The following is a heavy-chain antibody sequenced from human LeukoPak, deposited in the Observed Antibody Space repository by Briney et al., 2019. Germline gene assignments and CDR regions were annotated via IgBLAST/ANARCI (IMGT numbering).Heavy chain of an antibody. CDR1: GGSISSSSYS. CDR3: ARLRFDFWSGYTHPYFDY. V-gene: IGHV4-39*01. D-gene: IGHD3-3*01. CDR2: IYYSGAT. Sequence: SETLSLTCTVSGGSISSSSYSWGWIRQPPGKGLEWIGSIYYSGATYYNPSLKSRVTISVDTSKIQFSLKLSSVAATDTAVYFCARLRFDFWSGYTHPYFDYWGQGTLVTVSS. J-gene: IGHJ4*02.